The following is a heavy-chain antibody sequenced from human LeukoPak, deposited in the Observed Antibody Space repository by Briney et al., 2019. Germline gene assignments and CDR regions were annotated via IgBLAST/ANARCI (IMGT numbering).Heavy chain of an antibody. D-gene: IGHD6-13*01. CDR3: ARGRAAAGGPYFDY. V-gene: IGHV3-30*03. J-gene: IGHJ4*02. Sequence: GGSLRLSCAASGFTFSSYGMHWVRQAPGKGLEWVAVISYDGSNKYYADSVKGRFTISRDNSKNTLYLQMNSLRAEDTAVYYCARGRAAAGGPYFDYWGQGTLVTVSS. CDR2: ISYDGSNK. CDR1: GFTFSSYG.